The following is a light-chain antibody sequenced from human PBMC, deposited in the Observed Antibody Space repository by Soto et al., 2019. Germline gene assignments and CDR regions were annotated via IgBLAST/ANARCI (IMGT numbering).Light chain of an antibody. V-gene: IGKV3D-15*01. J-gene: IGKJ5*01. CDR2: ATS. CDR1: QSVGSS. Sequence: EIVRTQSPNTLSVSPGEEAPTSGRASQSVGSSLAWYQQKLGQAPRILIYATSTRATGIPARFSGSGSGTEFTLTISSLQSEDFALYYCQQYKKWPLITFGQGTRVEIK. CDR3: QQYKKWPLIT.